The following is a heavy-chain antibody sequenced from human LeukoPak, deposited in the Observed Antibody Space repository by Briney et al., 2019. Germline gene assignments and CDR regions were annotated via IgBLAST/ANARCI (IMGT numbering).Heavy chain of an antibody. CDR2: ISPYSGDT. V-gene: IGHV1-18*01. D-gene: IGHD2-21*01. Sequence: ASVKVSCKASGYTFTTYGVSWVRQAPGQGLEWMGWISPYSGDTKYAQNFQGRVTMTTDTSTSTAYMELRSLRSDDTAVYYCTRGGDMIRYRGQGTLVTVSS. J-gene: IGHJ4*02. CDR1: GYTFTTYG. CDR3: TRGGDMIRY.